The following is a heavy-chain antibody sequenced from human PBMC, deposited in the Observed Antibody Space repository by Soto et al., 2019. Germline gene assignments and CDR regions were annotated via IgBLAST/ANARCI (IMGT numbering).Heavy chain of an antibody. CDR3: AKGMAVAANWFDS. V-gene: IGHV3-7*01. CDR1: GFTFGAYW. D-gene: IGHD6-19*01. J-gene: IGHJ5*01. CDR2: IKQDAGEK. Sequence: GGSLRVSCTASGFTFGAYWMNWVRTAPGKGPEWVANIKQDAGEKYYVDSVKGRFTISRDNAKNSLYLQMNSLRAEDTATYYCAKGMAVAANWFDSWGQGTLVTVSS.